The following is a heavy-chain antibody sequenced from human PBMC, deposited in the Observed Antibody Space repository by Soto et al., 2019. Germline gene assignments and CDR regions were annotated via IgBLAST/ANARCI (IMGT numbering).Heavy chain of an antibody. D-gene: IGHD5-12*01. CDR2: INADNGNT. CDR1: GYTFTSYA. V-gene: IGHV1-3*01. J-gene: IGHJ4*02. CDR3: ARAQNLEMATP. Sequence: QVQLVQSGAEVKKPGASVKVSCKASGYTFTSYAMLWVRQAPGQRLEWMGWINADNGNTKYSQKFQGRVTITRDTSASTAYMELSSLRSEDTAVYYCARAQNLEMATPWGQGTLVTVSS.